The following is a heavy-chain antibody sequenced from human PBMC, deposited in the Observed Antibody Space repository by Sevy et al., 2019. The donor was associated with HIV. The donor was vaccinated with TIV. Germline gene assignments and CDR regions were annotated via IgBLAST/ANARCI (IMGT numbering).Heavy chain of an antibody. Sequence: GGSLRLSCAVSGVTFSDYAMSWVRQAPGKGLEWVSFISGFGDKTYYADSVRGRFTISRDNSKNTLHLQMNSLRAGDTAVYYCAKAGGINWFYYYYGMDVWGQGTTVTVSS. D-gene: IGHD1-1*01. CDR2: ISGFGDKT. V-gene: IGHV3-23*01. CDR1: GVTFSDYA. CDR3: AKAGGINWFYYYYGMDV. J-gene: IGHJ6*02.